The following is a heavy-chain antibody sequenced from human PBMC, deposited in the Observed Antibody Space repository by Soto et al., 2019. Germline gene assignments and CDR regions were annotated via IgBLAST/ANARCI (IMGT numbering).Heavy chain of an antibody. Sequence: SETLSLTCTVSGGSISSGGYYWSWIRQHPGKGLEWIGYIYYSGSTYYNPSLKSRVTISVDTSKNQFSLKLSSVTAADTAVYYCARRNRYYYYGMDVWGQGTTVTVSS. CDR2: IYYSGST. CDR1: GGSISSGGYY. J-gene: IGHJ6*02. V-gene: IGHV4-31*03. CDR3: ARRNRYYYYGMDV.